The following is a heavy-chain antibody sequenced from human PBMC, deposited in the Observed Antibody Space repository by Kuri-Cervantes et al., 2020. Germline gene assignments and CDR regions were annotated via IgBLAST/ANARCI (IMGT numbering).Heavy chain of an antibody. J-gene: IGHJ3*02. D-gene: IGHD4-17*01. CDR1: GFTFSSFE. CDR3: AREDTVTTGFAFDI. CDR2: ITNTGSNM. V-gene: IGHV3-48*03. Sequence: GESLKISCAASGFTFSSFEMNWVRQAPGKGLEWISYITNTGSNMYYADSVKGRFTISRDNARNSLYLEMNNLRAEDTAVYYCAREDTVTTGFAFDIWGQGTMVTVSS.